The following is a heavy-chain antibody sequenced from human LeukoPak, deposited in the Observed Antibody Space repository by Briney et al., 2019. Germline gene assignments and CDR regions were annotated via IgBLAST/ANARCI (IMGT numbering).Heavy chain of an antibody. J-gene: IGHJ4*02. V-gene: IGHV4-4*07. D-gene: IGHD4-11*01. Sequence: PSETLSLTCIVSGGSISGYYWNWIRQSAGKGLEWIGRIYTSGSTSYNPSLKSRVTISVDTSKNQFSLILSSVTAADTAVYYCARHSPSYSRVDYWGQGTLVTVSS. CDR1: GGSISGYY. CDR3: ARHSPSYSRVDY. CDR2: IYTSGST.